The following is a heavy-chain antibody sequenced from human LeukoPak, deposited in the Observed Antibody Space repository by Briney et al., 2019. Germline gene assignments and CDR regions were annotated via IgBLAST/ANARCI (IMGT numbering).Heavy chain of an antibody. CDR3: ATGPSGTVGWFDP. CDR1: GGSINDSPYY. CDR2: IYYGGNT. D-gene: IGHD1-1*01. J-gene: IGHJ5*02. V-gene: IGHV4-39*01. Sequence: SETLSLTCSVSGGSINDSPYYWGWIRQPPGKALEWIGSIYYGGNTYYNPSLKTRVTISLDTSTNQFSLQLTSVTAADTAVYYCATGPSGTVGWFDPWGQGTLVTVSS.